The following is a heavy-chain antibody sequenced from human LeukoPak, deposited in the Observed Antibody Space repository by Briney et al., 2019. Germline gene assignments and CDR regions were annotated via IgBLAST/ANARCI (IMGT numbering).Heavy chain of an antibody. D-gene: IGHD5-24*01. CDR1: GYTFTSYY. V-gene: IGHV1-46*01. CDR2: INPSGGST. CDR3: ARRGDGYNLGDWYFDL. Sequence: GASVKVSCKASGYTFTSYYMHWVRQAPGQGLEWMGIINPSGGSTSYAQKFQGRVTMTRDMSTSTVYMELSSLRSEDTAVYYCARRGDGYNLGDWYFDLWGRGTLVTVSS. J-gene: IGHJ2*01.